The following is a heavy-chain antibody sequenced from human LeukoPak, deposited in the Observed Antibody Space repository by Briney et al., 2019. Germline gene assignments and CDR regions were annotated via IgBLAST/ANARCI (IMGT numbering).Heavy chain of an antibody. V-gene: IGHV3-30*04. Sequence: GGSLRLSCEASGFTFSSYAMHWVRQAPGKGLEWVAVISYDGSNKYYADSVKGRFTISRDNSKNTLYLQMNSLRAEDTAVYYCANGDYLSPFDYWGQGTLVTVSS. CDR3: ANGDYLSPFDY. J-gene: IGHJ4*02. CDR1: GFTFSSYA. CDR2: ISYDGSNK. D-gene: IGHD4-17*01.